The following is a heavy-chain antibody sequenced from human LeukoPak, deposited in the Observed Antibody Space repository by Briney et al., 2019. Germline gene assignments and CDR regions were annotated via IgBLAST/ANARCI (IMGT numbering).Heavy chain of an antibody. CDR2: ISSSSSYI. CDR1: GFTFSSYS. Sequence: PGGSLRLSCAASGFTFSSYSMNWVRQAPGKGLEWVSSISSSSSYIYYADSVKGRFTISRDNAKNSLYLQMHSLRAEDTAVYYCARYCSSTSCYSGFGYWGQGTLVTVSS. D-gene: IGHD2-2*01. V-gene: IGHV3-21*01. J-gene: IGHJ4*02. CDR3: ARYCSSTSCYSGFGY.